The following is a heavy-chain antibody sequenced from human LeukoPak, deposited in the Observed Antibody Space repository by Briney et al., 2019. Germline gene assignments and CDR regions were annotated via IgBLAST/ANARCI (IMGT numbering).Heavy chain of an antibody. D-gene: IGHD2-2*02. CDR1: GSSFIGYW. V-gene: IGHV5-51*01. J-gene: IGHJ6*02. Sequence: PGGSLEISCQGSGSSFIGYWIGWVGRLPGKGPEWMGFIIPHDSNTKYSPCCKGQVTISVNKSISTAYVQWSRLKASDTAMYYCARYGIKGCSSTNCYTSYFYYGMDVWGQGTTVTVSS. CDR2: IIPHDSNT. CDR3: ARYGIKGCSSTNCYTSYFYYGMDV.